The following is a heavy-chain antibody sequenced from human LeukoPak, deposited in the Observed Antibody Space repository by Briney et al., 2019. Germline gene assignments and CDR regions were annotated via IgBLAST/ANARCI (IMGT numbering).Heavy chain of an antibody. D-gene: IGHD3-22*01. Sequence: GESLKISCKGSGYSFTSYWIGWVRQMPGKGLEWMGIIYPGDSDTRYSPSFQGQVTISADKSISTAYLQWSSLKASDTAMYYCARGDGYDSCGYYPLFDYWGQGTLVTVSS. CDR3: ARGDGYDSCGYYPLFDY. CDR2: IYPGDSDT. V-gene: IGHV5-51*01. CDR1: GYSFTSYW. J-gene: IGHJ4*02.